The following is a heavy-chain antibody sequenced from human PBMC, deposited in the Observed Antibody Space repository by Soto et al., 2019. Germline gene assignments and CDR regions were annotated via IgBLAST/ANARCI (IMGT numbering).Heavy chain of an antibody. V-gene: IGHV6-1*01. J-gene: IGHJ4*02. CDR1: GDSVSSNSAA. CDR2: TYYRSKWYN. Sequence: SQTLSLTCAISGDSVSSNSAAWNWIRQSPSRGLEWLGRTYYRSKWYNDYAVSVKSRITINPDTSKNQFSLKLSSVTAADTAMYYCARSYVWGSYHRYFDYWGQGSQVTVSS. CDR3: ARSYVWGSYHRYFDY. D-gene: IGHD3-16*02.